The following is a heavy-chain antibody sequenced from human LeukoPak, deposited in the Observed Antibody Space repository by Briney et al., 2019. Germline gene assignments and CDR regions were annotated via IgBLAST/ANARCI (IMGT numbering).Heavy chain of an antibody. CDR1: GFTFSNSA. J-gene: IGHJ4*01. V-gene: IGHV3-23*01. CDR2: ISGRGDNT. Sequence: GGSLRLSCTASGFTFSNSAMTWVRQAPGQGLEFVSSISGRGDNTYYPDSLEGRFAISRDNSKNTLSLQMDSLRAEDTAVYYCVKDGRSVPLDYWGQGTLVTVSS. CDR3: VKDGRSVPLDY.